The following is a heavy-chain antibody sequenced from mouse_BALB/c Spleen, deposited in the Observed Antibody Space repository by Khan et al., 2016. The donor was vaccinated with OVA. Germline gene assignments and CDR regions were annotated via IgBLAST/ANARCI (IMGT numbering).Heavy chain of an antibody. D-gene: IGHD2-1*01. CDR1: GYTFTDYS. V-gene: IGHV9-2-1*01. CDR2: INTETGEP. CDR3: ARNYYGNYGAMDY. Sequence: QIQLVQSGPELKKPGETVKISCKASGYTFTDYSMHWVKQAPGKGLKWMGWINTETGEPTYADDFKGRFAFSLETSASTAYLQINNLKNEDTATYVCARNYYGNYGAMDYWGQGTSVTVSS. J-gene: IGHJ4*01.